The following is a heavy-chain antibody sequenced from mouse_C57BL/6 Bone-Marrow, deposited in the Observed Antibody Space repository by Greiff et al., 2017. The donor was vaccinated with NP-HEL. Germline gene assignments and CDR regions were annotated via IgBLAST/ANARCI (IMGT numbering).Heavy chain of an antibody. CDR2: ISYDGSN. V-gene: IGHV3-6*01. CDR3: ARDGAFTTVVARGFAY. J-gene: IGHJ3*01. D-gene: IGHD1-1*01. CDR1: GYSITSGYY. Sequence: EVQLVESGPGLVKPSQSLSLTCSVTGYSITSGYYWNWIRQFPGNKLEWMGYISYDGSNNYNPSLKNRISITRDTSKNQFFLKLNSVTTEDTATYYCARDGAFTTVVARGFAYWGQGTLVTVSA.